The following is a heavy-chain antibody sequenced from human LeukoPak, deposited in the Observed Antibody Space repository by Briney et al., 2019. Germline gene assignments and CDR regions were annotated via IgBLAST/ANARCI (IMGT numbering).Heavy chain of an antibody. CDR3: AREPLGGKNYIDY. CDR1: GCSISSYY. J-gene: IGHJ4*02. CDR2: IYTSGNT. D-gene: IGHD7-27*01. Sequence: SETLSLTCTVSGCSISSYYWSWIRQPAGKGLEWIGRIYTSGNTIYNPSLKSRVTMSIDTSKNQCSLKLSSVTAADTAVYYCAREPLGGKNYIDYWGQGTLVTVSS. V-gene: IGHV4-4*07.